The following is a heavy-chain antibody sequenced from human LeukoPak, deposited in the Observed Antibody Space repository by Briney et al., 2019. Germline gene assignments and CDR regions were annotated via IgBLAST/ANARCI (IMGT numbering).Heavy chain of an antibody. CDR2: IYYSGST. D-gene: IGHD6-19*01. V-gene: IGHV4-39*07. CDR1: GGSISSSAYY. CDR3: ARIRIAVADY. Sequence: SETLSLTCSVSGGSISSSAYYWGWIRQPPGKGLEWVGNIYYSGSTYYNPSLKSRVPISVDTSKNQFSLKLSSVTAADTAVYYCARIRIAVADYWGQGTLVTVSS. J-gene: IGHJ4*02.